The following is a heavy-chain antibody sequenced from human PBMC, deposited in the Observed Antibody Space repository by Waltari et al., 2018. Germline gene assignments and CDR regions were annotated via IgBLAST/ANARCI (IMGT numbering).Heavy chain of an antibody. J-gene: IGHJ6*02. D-gene: IGHD2-2*01. V-gene: IGHV1-69*01. CDR3: ARESDYCSSTSCSGGDYYYYGMDV. CDR1: GGPFSSYA. CDR2: IIPIFGTA. Sequence: QVQLVQSGAEVKKPGSSVKVSCKASGGPFSSYAISWVRQAPGPGLEWMGGIIPIFGTANYAQKFQGRVTITADESTSTAYMELSSLRSEDTTVYYCARESDYCSSTSCSGGDYYYYGMDVWGQGTTVTVSS.